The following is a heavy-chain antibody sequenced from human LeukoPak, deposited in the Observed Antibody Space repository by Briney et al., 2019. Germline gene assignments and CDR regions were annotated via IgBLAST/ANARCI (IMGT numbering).Heavy chain of an antibody. Sequence: PGGSLRLSCAASGCTFDDYTMHWVRQAPGKGLEWVSLISWDGGSTYYADSVKGRFTISRDNSKNSLYLQMNSLRTEDTALYYCAKGKDGYFDYWGQGTLVTVSS. CDR1: GCTFDDYT. D-gene: IGHD2-15*01. V-gene: IGHV3-43*01. J-gene: IGHJ4*02. CDR2: ISWDGGST. CDR3: AKGKDGYFDY.